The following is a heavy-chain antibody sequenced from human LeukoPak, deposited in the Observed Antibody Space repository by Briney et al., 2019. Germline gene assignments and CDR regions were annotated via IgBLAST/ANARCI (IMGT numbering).Heavy chain of an antibody. V-gene: IGHV3-7*01. J-gene: IGHJ4*02. CDR3: ARDAGIAVAELINDY. D-gene: IGHD6-19*01. Sequence: GGSLRLSCAASGFTFSSYWMSWVRQAPGKWLEWVANIKQDGSEKYYVDSVKGRFTISRDNAKNSLYLQMNSLRAEDTAVYYCARDAGIAVAELINDYWGQGTLVTVSS. CDR2: IKQDGSEK. CDR1: GFTFSSYW.